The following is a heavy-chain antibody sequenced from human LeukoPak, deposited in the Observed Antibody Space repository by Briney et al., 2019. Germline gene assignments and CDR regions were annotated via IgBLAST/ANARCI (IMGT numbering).Heavy chain of an antibody. Sequence: ASVKVSCKVSGYTLTELSMHWVRQAPRKGLEWMGGFDPEDGETIYAQKFQGRVTMTEDTSTDTAYMELSSLRSEDTAVYYCATRYYYDSSGYRLFDYWGQGTLVTVSS. V-gene: IGHV1-24*01. CDR2: FDPEDGET. D-gene: IGHD3-22*01. J-gene: IGHJ4*02. CDR1: GYTLTELS. CDR3: ATRYYYDSSGYRLFDY.